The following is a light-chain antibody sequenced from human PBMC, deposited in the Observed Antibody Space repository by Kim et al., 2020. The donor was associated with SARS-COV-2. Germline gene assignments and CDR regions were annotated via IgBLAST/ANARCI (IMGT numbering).Light chain of an antibody. V-gene: IGLV3-9*01. CDR3: QVWDSSTAYV. CDR1: NIGIKN. Sequence: SYELTQPLSVSVALGQTARITCGGNNIGIKNVHWYQQKPGQAPVLVIYTDSNRPSGIPERFSGSNSGNTATLTISRAQAGDEADYYCQVWDSSTAYVFGTGTKVTVL. J-gene: IGLJ1*01. CDR2: TDS.